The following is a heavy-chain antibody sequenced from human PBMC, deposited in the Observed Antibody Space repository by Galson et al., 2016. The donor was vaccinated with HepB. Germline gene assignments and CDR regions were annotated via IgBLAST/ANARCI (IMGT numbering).Heavy chain of an antibody. J-gene: IGHJ3*02. CDR1: GYTFTDYY. Sequence: SVKVSCKASGYTFTDYYMHWVRQAPGQGLEWMGRINPNSGGTNYAQKFQGWVTMTRDTSISTAYMELSRLRSDDTAVYYCALWEPRADALDIWGQGTMVTVSS. CDR3: ALWEPRADALDI. D-gene: IGHD1-26*01. V-gene: IGHV1-2*04. CDR2: INPNSGGT.